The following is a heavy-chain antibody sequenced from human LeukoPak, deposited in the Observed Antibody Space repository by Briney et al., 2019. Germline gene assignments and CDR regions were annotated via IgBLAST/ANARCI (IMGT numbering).Heavy chain of an antibody. CDR3: ASASVLEWSTYYFDY. V-gene: IGHV1-46*01. CDR1: GYTFTSYY. CDR2: INPSGGST. Sequence: ASVKVSCKASGYTFTSYYMHWVRQAPGQGLEWMGIINPSGGSTSYAQKFQGRVTMTRDTSTSTVYMELSSLRSEDTAVYYCASASVLEWSTYYFDYWGQGTLVTVSS. D-gene: IGHD3-3*01. J-gene: IGHJ4*02.